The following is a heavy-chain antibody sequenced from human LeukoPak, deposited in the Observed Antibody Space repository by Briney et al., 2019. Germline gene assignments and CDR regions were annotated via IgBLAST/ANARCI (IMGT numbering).Heavy chain of an antibody. CDR3: AKTTIVGVTVDAFDI. V-gene: IGHV3-30*02. CDR1: GFTFSNFA. CDR2: IRYDGSNK. D-gene: IGHD1-26*01. J-gene: IGHJ3*02. Sequence: GGSLRLSCAASGFTFSNFAMHWVRQAPGKGLEWVSFIRYDGSNKYYADSVKGRFTISRDNSKNTLYLQMNSLRAEDTAVYYSAKTTIVGVTVDAFDIWGQGTMVTVSS.